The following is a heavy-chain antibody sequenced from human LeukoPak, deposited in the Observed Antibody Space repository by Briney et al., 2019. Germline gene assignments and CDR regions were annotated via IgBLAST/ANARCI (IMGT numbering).Heavy chain of an antibody. J-gene: IGHJ4*02. CDR3: ASAIDYDFALDY. D-gene: IGHD4-17*01. CDR2: ISAYNGNT. Sequence: VASVKVSCKASGYTFTSYGISWVRQAPGQGLEWMGWISAYNGNTNYAQKLQGRVTMTTDTSTSTACMELRSLRSDDTAVYYCASAIDYDFALDYWGQGTLVTVSS. CDR1: GYTFTSYG. V-gene: IGHV1-18*01.